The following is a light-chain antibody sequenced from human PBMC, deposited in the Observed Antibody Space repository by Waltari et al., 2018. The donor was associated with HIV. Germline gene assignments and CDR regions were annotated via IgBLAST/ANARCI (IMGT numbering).Light chain of an antibody. V-gene: IGLV1-40*01. Sequence: QSVLTQPPSVSGAPGQRVTISCTGSSSNIGAGYDVHWYQHLPGTAPKLLIFRNNNRPPGVPDRFSGSKSGTSASLAITGLQAEDEADYYCQSYDSGSWVFGGGTSLAVL. CDR2: RNN. J-gene: IGLJ3*02. CDR3: QSYDSGSWV. CDR1: SSNIGAGYD.